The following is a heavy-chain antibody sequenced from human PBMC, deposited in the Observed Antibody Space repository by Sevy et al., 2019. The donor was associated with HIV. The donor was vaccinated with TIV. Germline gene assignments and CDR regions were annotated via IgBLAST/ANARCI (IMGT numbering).Heavy chain of an antibody. D-gene: IGHD3-10*01. Sequence: DAVKVSCKASGYTFTSYDVNWVRQATGHGLERMGWMSPNSRNTGYAQNLQGRVTLTRNSSMSTAYMELTSLTSEDTAVYFCARNYDRSGSYFDFWGQGTLVSVSS. V-gene: IGHV1-8*01. J-gene: IGHJ4*02. CDR2: MSPNSRNT. CDR3: ARNYDRSGSYFDF. CDR1: GYTFTSYD.